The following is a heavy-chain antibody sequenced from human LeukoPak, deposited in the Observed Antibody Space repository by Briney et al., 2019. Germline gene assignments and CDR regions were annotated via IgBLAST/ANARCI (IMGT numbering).Heavy chain of an antibody. CDR2: INHSGST. V-gene: IGHV4-34*01. D-gene: IGHD4-23*01. CDR1: GGSFNGHY. CDR3: ARGWAVRWSGIDPFDY. Sequence: SETLSLTCGVSGGSFNGHYWSWIRQPPGKGLEWVGEINHSGSTNYNPSLKSRVTISVDTSKHQFSLKLTSVTAADTAVYYCARGWAVRWSGIDPFDYWGQGTLVTVSS. J-gene: IGHJ4*02.